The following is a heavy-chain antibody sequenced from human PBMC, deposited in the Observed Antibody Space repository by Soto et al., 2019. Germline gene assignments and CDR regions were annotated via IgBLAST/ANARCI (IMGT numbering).Heavy chain of an antibody. J-gene: IGHJ6*01. CDR3: AKVQGSSWTSYYCGMDV. V-gene: IGHV3-23*01. CDR2: ISGSGGST. D-gene: IGHD6-13*01. CDR1: GFTFSSYA. Sequence: EVQLLESGGGLVQPGGSLRLSCAASGFTFSSYAMSWVRQAPGKGLEWVSAISGSGGSTYYADSVKGRFTISRDNSKNTLYLQMNSLRAEDTAVYYCAKVQGSSWTSYYCGMDVWGQGTTVNVSS.